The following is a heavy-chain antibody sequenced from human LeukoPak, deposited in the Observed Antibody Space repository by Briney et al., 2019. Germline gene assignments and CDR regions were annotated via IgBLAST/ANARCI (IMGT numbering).Heavy chain of an antibody. D-gene: IGHD3-10*01. V-gene: IGHV3-30*02. CDR2: IWSDGSKK. Sequence: GGSLRLSCAASGFTFSSYGMHWVRQAPGKGLEWVIFIWSDGSKKYYVDSVKGRFTISRDNSKNTLYLQMNSLRAEDTAVYYCAKDRDSGAIDIWGQGTMVTVSS. CDR1: GFTFSSYG. J-gene: IGHJ3*02. CDR3: AKDRDSGAIDI.